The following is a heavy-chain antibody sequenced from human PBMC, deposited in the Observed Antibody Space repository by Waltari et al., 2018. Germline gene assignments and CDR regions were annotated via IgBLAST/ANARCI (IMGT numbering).Heavy chain of an antibody. D-gene: IGHD3-22*01. Sequence: QLQLQESGPGLVKPSETLSLTCTVSGGSISSSSYYWGWIRQPPGKGLEWIGSIYYSGSTYYNPSLKSRVTISVDTSKNQFSLKLSSVTAADTAVYYCARRGDVDYYDSSGYNNWFDPWGQGTLVTVSS. CDR2: IYYSGST. J-gene: IGHJ5*02. V-gene: IGHV4-39*01. CDR3: ARRGDVDYYDSSGYNNWFDP. CDR1: GGSISSSSYY.